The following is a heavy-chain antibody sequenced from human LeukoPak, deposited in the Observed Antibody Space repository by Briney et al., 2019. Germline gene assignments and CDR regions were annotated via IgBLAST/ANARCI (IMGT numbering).Heavy chain of an antibody. CDR2: IYPDGRT. Sequence: GGSLTLSCAVSGFTVTDNYMSWVRQAPGKGLQWVSVIYPDGRTYFADSVKGRFTISRGICTNTLLLQMNSPRPHGPAVHYLAVSNPVCGDNDSSG. CDR1: GFTVTDNY. CDR3: AVSNPVCGDNDS. V-gene: IGHV3-53*01. D-gene: IGHD4-23*01. J-gene: IGHJ5*01.